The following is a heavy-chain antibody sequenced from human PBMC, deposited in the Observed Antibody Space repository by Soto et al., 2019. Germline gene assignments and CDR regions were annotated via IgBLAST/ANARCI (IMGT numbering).Heavy chain of an antibody. V-gene: IGHV3-30-3*01. Sequence: ESGGGVVQPGRSLRLSCAASGFTFSSYAMHWVRQAPGKGLEWVAVISYDGSNKYYADSVKGRFTISRDNSKNTLYLQMNSLRAEETAVYYCASLGNTYYYGSGSFRNGFDPWGQGTLVTVSS. D-gene: IGHD3-10*01. CDR1: GFTFSSYA. J-gene: IGHJ5*02. CDR3: ASLGNTYYYGSGSFRNGFDP. CDR2: ISYDGSNK.